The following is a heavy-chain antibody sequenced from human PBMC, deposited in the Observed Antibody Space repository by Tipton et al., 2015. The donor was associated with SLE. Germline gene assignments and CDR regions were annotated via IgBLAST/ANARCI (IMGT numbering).Heavy chain of an antibody. CDR2: ISSRGDTI. CDR1: GFTFSSYE. J-gene: IGHJ3*02. Sequence: GSLRLSCVASGFTFSSYEMNWVRQAPGKGLEWVSYISSRGDTIYYADSVKGRFTISRDNAKNTMFLQMNSLRAEDTAVYYCARDFLITGDPLAAFDIWGQGTLVTVSS. D-gene: IGHD1-20*01. CDR3: ARDFLITGDPLAAFDI. V-gene: IGHV3-48*03.